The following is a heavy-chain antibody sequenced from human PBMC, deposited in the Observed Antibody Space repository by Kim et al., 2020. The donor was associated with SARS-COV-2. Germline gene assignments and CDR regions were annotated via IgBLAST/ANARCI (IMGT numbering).Heavy chain of an antibody. CDR3: ASRYGDYYYSMDV. J-gene: IGHJ6*02. V-gene: IGHV3-74*01. CDR1: GFTFGNYW. D-gene: IGHD4-17*01. Sequence: GSLRLSCAASGFTFGNYWMHWVRQAPGKGLVWVSRISGDGTSTSYADSVKGRFTISRDNAKNTLYLQMNSLRAEDTALYYCASRYGDYYYSMDVWGQGTTVTVSS. CDR2: ISGDGTST.